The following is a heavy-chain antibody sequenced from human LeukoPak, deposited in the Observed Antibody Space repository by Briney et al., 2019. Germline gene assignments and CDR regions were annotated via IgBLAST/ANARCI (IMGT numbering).Heavy chain of an antibody. J-gene: IGHJ4*02. V-gene: IGHV3-30-3*01. Sequence: RSLRLSCAASGFTFSSYAMHWVRQAPGKGLEWVAVISYDGSNKYYADSVKGRFTISRDNSKNTLYLQMNSLRAEDTAVYYCARDRVGATDYFDYWGQGTLVTVSS. CDR3: ARDRVGATDYFDY. CDR1: GFTFSSYA. CDR2: ISYDGSNK. D-gene: IGHD1-26*01.